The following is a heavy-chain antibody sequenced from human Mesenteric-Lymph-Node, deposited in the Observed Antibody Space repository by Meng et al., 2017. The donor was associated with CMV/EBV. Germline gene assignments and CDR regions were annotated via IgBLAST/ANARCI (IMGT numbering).Heavy chain of an antibody. CDR2: SYSGGST. D-gene: IGHD6-13*01. V-gene: IGHV3-66*02. CDR1: GFTVSSHY. CDR3: AREVSSSWYKWFDP. J-gene: IGHJ5*02. Sequence: GESLKISCAASGFTVSSHYMSWVRQAPGKGLEWFSVSYSGGSTYYADSVKGRFTISRDNAKNTLYLQMTSLRAEDTAVYYCAREVSSSWYKWFDPWGQGTLVTVSS.